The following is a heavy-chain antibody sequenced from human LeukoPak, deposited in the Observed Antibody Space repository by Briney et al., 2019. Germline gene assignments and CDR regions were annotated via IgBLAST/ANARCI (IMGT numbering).Heavy chain of an antibody. CDR2: ISYDGSNK. V-gene: IGHV3-30*18. Sequence: PGGSLRLSCAASGFTFSSYGMHWVRQAPGKGLGWVAVISYDGSNKYYADSVKGRFTISRDNSKNTLYLQMNSLRAEDTAVYYCAKDLKYQLHRNGAGYYFDYWGQGTLVTVSS. J-gene: IGHJ4*02. CDR1: GFTFSSYG. CDR3: AKDLKYQLHRNGAGYYFDY. D-gene: IGHD2-2*01.